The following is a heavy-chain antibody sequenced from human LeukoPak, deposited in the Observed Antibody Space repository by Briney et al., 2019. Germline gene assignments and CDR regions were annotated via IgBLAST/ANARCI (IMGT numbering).Heavy chain of an antibody. J-gene: IGHJ4*02. V-gene: IGHV1-18*01. CDR3: ARSKYQLLYNGLDY. D-gene: IGHD2-2*02. Sequence: PLASVKVSCKASGYTFTSYGISWVRQAPGQGLEWMGWISAYNGNTSYAQKLQGRVTMTTDTSTSTAYMELRSLRSDDTAVYYCARSKYQLLYNGLDYWGQGTLVTVSS. CDR2: ISAYNGNT. CDR1: GYTFTSYG.